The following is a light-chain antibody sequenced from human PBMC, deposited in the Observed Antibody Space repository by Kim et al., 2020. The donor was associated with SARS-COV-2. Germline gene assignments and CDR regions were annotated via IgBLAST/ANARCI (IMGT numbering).Light chain of an antibody. J-gene: IGKJ2*01. CDR2: AVS. CDR1: QSVDSRY. CDR3: QQYGGSPRYS. Sequence: EIVLTQSPGPLSLSPGERATLSCRASQSVDSRYFAGYQQKPGQAPRLLIHAVSNRATGIPDRFSGSGSGTDFTLTISRLEPEDSAVYYCQQYGGSPRYSFGQGTKLEI. V-gene: IGKV3-20*01.